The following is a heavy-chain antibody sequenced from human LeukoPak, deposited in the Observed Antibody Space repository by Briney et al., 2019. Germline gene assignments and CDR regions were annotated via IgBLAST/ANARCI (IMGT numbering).Heavy chain of an antibody. D-gene: IGHD3-3*01. CDR2: IYTSGST. CDR1: GGSISSGSYY. J-gene: IGHJ4*02. V-gene: IGHV4-61*02. Sequence: SETLSLTCTVSGGSISSGSYYWSWIRQPAGKGLEWIGRIYTSGSTNYNPSLKSRVTISVDTSKNQFSLKLSSVTAADTVVYYCARSPYDFWSGYYYFDYWGQGTLVTVSS. CDR3: ARSPYDFWSGYYYFDY.